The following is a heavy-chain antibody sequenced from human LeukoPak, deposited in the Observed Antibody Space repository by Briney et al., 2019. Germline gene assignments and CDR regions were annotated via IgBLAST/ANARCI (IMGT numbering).Heavy chain of an antibody. CDR1: XGSISSSSYY. CDR3: ARHARRYNWFDP. J-gene: IGHJ5*02. V-gene: IGHV4-39*01. CDR2: IYYSGST. D-gene: IGHD2-15*01. Sequence: SETXSLTCXXSXGSISSSSYYWGWIRQPPGKGLEWIGSIYYSGSTYYNPSLKSRVTISVDTSKNQFSLKLSSVTAADTAVYYCARHARRYNWFDPWGQGTLVTVSS.